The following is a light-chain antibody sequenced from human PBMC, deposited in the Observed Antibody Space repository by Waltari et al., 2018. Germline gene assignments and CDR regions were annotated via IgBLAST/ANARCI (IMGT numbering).Light chain of an antibody. CDR3: CSYAGSSTFS. Sequence: QSALTQPDSVSGSPGQSITISCTGTSSDVGSYNLVSWYQQHPGKAPKLMIYEVSKRPSGVSNRFSGSKSGNTASLTISGLQAEDEADYYCCSYAGSSTFSFGGGTKLTVL. CDR1: SSDVGSYNL. CDR2: EVS. V-gene: IGLV2-23*02. J-gene: IGLJ2*01.